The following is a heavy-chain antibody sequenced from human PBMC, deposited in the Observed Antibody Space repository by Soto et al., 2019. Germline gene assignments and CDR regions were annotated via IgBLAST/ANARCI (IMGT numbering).Heavy chain of an antibody. CDR3: ARVIGAYTSTWFDP. CDR2: IYPGDSDT. V-gene: IGHV5-51*01. CDR1: GYNFRNYW. D-gene: IGHD3-16*01. J-gene: IGHJ5*02. Sequence: GESLKISCKGFGYNFRNYWIAWVRQMPGKGLEWMGIIYPGDSDTTYSPSFQGQVTISADKSISTVYLQWNSLKAPDTAMYYCARVIGAYTSTWFDPWGQGTLVTVSS.